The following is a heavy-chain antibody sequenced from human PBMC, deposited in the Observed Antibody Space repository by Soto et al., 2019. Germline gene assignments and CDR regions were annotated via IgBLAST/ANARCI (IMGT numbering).Heavy chain of an antibody. D-gene: IGHD3-22*01. V-gene: IGHV4-34*01. CDR3: ARERGAPYYYDSSGYYYV. CDR2: INHSGST. CDR1: GGSFSGYY. Sequence: SETLSLTCTVYGGSFSGYYWSWIRQPPGKGLEWIGEINHSGSTNYNPSLKSRVTISVDTSKNQFSLKLSSVTAADTAVYYCARERGAPYYYDSSGYYYVWGQGTLVTVSS. J-gene: IGHJ4*02.